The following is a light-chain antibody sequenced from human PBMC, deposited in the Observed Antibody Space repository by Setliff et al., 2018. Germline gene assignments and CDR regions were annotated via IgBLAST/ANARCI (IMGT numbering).Light chain of an antibody. J-gene: IGLJ1*01. Sequence: SALAQPASVSGSPGQSITISCTGTSSDVGGYNYVSWYQQHPGKAPKLMIYEVSNRPSGVSNRFSGSKSGNTASLTISGLQAEDEADYYCSSYTSSSTRVFGTGTKGTV. CDR1: SSDVGGYNY. CDR3: SSYTSSSTRV. CDR2: EVS. V-gene: IGLV2-14*01.